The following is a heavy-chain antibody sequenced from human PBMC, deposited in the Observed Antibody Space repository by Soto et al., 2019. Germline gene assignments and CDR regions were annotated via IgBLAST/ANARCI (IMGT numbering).Heavy chain of an antibody. V-gene: IGHV1-69*13. Sequence: VASVKVSCKASGGTFSSYAISWVRQAPGQGLEWMGGIIPIFGTANYAQKFQGRVTITADESTSTAYMELSSLRSEDTAVYYCARAPSIAARPGFFDYWGQGTLVTVSS. CDR2: IIPIFGTA. CDR1: GGTFSSYA. D-gene: IGHD6-6*01. J-gene: IGHJ4*02. CDR3: ARAPSIAARPGFFDY.